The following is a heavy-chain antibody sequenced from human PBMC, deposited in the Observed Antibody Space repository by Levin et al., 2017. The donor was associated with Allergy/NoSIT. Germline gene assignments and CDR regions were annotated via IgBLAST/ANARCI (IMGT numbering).Heavy chain of an antibody. CDR1: GGSISSYY. D-gene: IGHD2-2*01. CDR3: ARVNWYQLLSGPWFDP. Sequence: PSETLSLTCTVSGGSISSYYWSWIRQPPGKGLEWIGYIYYSGSTNYNPSLKSRVTISVDTSKNQFSLKLSSVTAADTAVYYCARVNWYQLLSGPWFDPWGQGTLVTVSS. V-gene: IGHV4-59*08. J-gene: IGHJ5*02. CDR2: IYYSGST.